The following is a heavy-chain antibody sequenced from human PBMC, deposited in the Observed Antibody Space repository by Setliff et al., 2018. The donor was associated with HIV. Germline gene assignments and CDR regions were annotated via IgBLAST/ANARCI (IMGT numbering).Heavy chain of an antibody. CDR1: GFTFSNAW. D-gene: IGHD2-15*01. CDR3: TADLPDSAPYCFDY. J-gene: IGHJ4*02. Sequence: GESLRLSCAASGFTFSNAWMNWVRQAPGKGLEWVGRIKSKTDGGTADYAAPVKGRFTISRDDSKNVVSLQMDSLKTEDTAVYYCTADLPDSAPYCFDYWGQGALVTVSS. CDR2: IKSKTDGGTA. V-gene: IGHV3-15*07.